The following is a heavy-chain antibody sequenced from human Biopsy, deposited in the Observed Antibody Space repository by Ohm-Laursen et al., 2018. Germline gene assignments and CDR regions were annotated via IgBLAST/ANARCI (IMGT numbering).Heavy chain of an antibody. Sequence: SDTLSLTCTVSGRSLSSYSWSWIRQPAGKGLEWIGQIYTSGITNYNPSLKSRVTMSVDTSKNKFSLRVSSVTAADTAVYYCARDRDRRGWFDPWGQGTLVTVSS. D-gene: IGHD1-14*01. V-gene: IGHV4-4*07. CDR3: ARDRDRRGWFDP. CDR2: IYTSGIT. CDR1: GRSLSSYS. J-gene: IGHJ5*02.